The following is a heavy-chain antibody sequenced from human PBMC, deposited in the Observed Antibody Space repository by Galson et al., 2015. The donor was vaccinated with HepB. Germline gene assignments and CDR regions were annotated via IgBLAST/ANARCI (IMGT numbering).Heavy chain of an antibody. Sequence: SLRLSCAASGFTFSAHGMSWVRQVPGKGLEWVSGVTGSGSNTYYADSVKGRFTISRDNSKNTLFLQMNSLRAEDTAIYYCARSRIEGSGRAVDYWGQGALVTVSS. D-gene: IGHD6-13*01. CDR1: GFTFSAHG. CDR3: ARSRIEGSGRAVDY. J-gene: IGHJ4*02. CDR2: VTGSGSNT. V-gene: IGHV3-23*01.